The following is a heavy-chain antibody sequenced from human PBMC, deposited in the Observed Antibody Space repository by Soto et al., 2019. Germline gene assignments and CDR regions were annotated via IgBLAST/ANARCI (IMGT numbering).Heavy chain of an antibody. CDR3: AHLNYALCFDY. D-gene: IGHD1-7*01. CDR1: GFSLSTSGVG. Sequence: QITLKESGHTLVKPTQTLTLTCTFSGFSLSTSGVGVGWIRHPPVKAREWLALIYWNDDKRYSPSLKSRLTITTDASNNQVGLTMTTMDPVDTATYYCAHLNYALCFDYWGQGTLVTVSS. V-gene: IGHV2-5*01. CDR2: IYWNDDK. J-gene: IGHJ4*02.